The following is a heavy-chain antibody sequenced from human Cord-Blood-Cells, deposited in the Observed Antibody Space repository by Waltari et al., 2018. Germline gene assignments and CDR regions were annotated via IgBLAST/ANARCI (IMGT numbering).Heavy chain of an antibody. V-gene: IGHV4-34*01. J-gene: IGHJ4*02. CDR1: CGSFSGYY. D-gene: IGHD2-15*01. Sequence: QVQLQQWGAGLLKPSETLSLTCAVYCGSFSGYYWSWIRQPPGKGLGWIGEINNSGSTNYNQSLRRRGTISVDATKNQFSQKLGSVTAEDTAVYYCAGRSGPTDYWGQGTLVTVSS. CDR3: AGRSGPTDY. CDR2: INNSGST.